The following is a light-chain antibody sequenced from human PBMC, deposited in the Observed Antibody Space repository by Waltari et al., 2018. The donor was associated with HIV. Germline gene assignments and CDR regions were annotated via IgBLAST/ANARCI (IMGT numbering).Light chain of an antibody. Sequence: QSVLTQPPSASGTPGQRVTISCSGGTSNIETNYVYWYQQLPGTAPKLLIYRSHQRPSGVPELFSGSKSCTSASLAISGLRSDDEADYYCASWDDSLSGVVFGGGTKLTVL. CDR1: TSNIETNY. J-gene: IGLJ2*01. V-gene: IGLV1-47*01. CDR3: ASWDDSLSGVV. CDR2: RSH.